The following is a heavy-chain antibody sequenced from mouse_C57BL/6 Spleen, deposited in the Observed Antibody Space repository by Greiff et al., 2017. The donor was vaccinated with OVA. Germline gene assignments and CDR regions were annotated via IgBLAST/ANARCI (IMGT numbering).Heavy chain of an antibody. Sequence: LQESGAELVRPGTSVKVSCKASGYAFTNYLIEWVKQRPGQGLEWIGVINPGSGGTNYNEKFKGKATLTADKSSSTAYMQLSSLTSEDSAVYFCARWDWDRAMDYWGQGTSVTVSS. V-gene: IGHV1-54*01. CDR2: INPGSGGT. CDR3: ARWDWDRAMDY. J-gene: IGHJ4*01. CDR1: GYAFTNYL. D-gene: IGHD4-1*01.